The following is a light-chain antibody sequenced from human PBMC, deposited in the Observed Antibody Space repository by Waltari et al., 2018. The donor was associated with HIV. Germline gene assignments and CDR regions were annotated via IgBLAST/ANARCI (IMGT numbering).Light chain of an antibody. CDR3: NSYAGSNNWV. V-gene: IGLV2-8*01. CDR1: SSAVGGSTH. J-gene: IGLJ3*02. CDR2: EVN. Sequence: QSALTQPPSASGSPGQSVTISCPGTSSAVGGSTHVTWYQQHPGKAPKLMLYEVNKRPSGVPDRFSGSKSANTASLTVSGLQADDEADYYCNSYAGSNNWVFGGGTKLTVL.